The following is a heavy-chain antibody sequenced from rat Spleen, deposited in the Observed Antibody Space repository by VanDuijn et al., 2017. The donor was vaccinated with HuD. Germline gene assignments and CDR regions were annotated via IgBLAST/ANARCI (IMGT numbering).Heavy chain of an antibody. Sequence: EVQLVESGGGLVQPGRSLTLSCAASGFTFSDYYMAWVRQAPKKGLEWVATIIYDGSRTYYRDSVKGRFTISRDNAKNTQYLQMDSLRSEDTAIYYCARHGVGAWYFDNWGQGVMVTVSS. D-gene: IGHD5-1*01. CDR1: GFTFSDYY. CDR2: IIYDGSRT. J-gene: IGHJ2*01. V-gene: IGHV5-7*01. CDR3: ARHGVGAWYFDN.